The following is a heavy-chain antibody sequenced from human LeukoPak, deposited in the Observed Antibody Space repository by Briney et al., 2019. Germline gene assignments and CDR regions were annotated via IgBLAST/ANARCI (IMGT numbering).Heavy chain of an antibody. CDR2: INPNSGGT. Sequence: ASVKVSCKASGYTFTGYYMHWVRQAPGQGLEWMGWINPNSGGTNYAQKFQGRVTMTRDTSISTAYMEPSRLRSEDTAVYYCATAATYYYDSSGYYYYWGQGTLVTVSS. D-gene: IGHD3-22*01. V-gene: IGHV1-2*02. J-gene: IGHJ4*02. CDR1: GYTFTGYY. CDR3: ATAATYYYDSSGYYYY.